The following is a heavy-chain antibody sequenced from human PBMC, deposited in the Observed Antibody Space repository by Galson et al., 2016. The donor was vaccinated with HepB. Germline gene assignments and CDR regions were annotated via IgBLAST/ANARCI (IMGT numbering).Heavy chain of an antibody. CDR3: VRESSGYDYDFDL. J-gene: IGHJ3*01. D-gene: IGHD5-12*01. CDR1: GFGFSSYS. V-gene: IGHV3-21*01. CDR2: ISGGSSDI. Sequence: SLRLSCAASGFGFSSYSMNWVRQAPGKGLEWVSFISGGSSDIYYADSVKGRFTISRDNAKNSLYLQMYSLRADDTAIYYCVRESSGYDYDFDLWGQGTMVTVSS.